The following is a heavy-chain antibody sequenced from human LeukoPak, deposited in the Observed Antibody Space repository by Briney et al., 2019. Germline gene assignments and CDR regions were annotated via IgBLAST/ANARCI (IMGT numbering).Heavy chain of an antibody. Sequence: ASVKVSCKASGYTFTSYGISWVRQAPGQVLEWMGWISAYNGNTNYAQKLQGRVTMTTDTSTSTAYMELRSLRSDDTAVYYCARDYRNYDILTGYRYYFDYWGQGTLVTVSS. CDR1: GYTFTSYG. CDR2: ISAYNGNT. D-gene: IGHD3-9*01. V-gene: IGHV1-18*01. CDR3: ARDYRNYDILTGYRYYFDY. J-gene: IGHJ4*02.